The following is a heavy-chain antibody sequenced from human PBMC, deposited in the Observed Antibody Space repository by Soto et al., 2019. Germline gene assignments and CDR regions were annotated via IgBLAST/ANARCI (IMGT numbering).Heavy chain of an antibody. CDR1: GGSVSSGSYY. V-gene: IGHV4-61*01. CDR3: AREGEHYGSGSYYNV. D-gene: IGHD3-10*01. J-gene: IGHJ4*02. CDR2: IYYSGST. Sequence: TSETLSLTCTVAGGSVSSGSYYWSWIRQPPGKGLEWIGYIYYSGSTNYNPSLKSRVTISVDTSKNQFSLKLSSVTAADTAVYYCAREGEHYGSGSYYNVWGQGTLVTVSS.